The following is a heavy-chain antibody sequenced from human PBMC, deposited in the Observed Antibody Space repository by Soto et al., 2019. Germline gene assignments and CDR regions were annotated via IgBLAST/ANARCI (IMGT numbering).Heavy chain of an antibody. CDR2: ITNDGTNT. V-gene: IGHV3-74*03. J-gene: IGHJ4*02. CDR1: GFTFSSYW. CDR3: EKDLGQ. Sequence: GGSLRLSCAASGFTFSSYWMHWVRQAPGRGLVWVSRITNDGTNTKYADSVKGRFTISRDNAKNTLFLQMNSLRVEDTAVYYCEKDLGQRGQGTLVPVPS.